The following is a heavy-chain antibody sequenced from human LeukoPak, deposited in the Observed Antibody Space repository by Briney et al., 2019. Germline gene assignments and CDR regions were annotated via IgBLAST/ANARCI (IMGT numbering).Heavy chain of an antibody. CDR3: ARVDGDYVDSGRRKIDY. J-gene: IGHJ4*02. Sequence: PSETLSLTRAVYGGSFGGYYWSWIRQPPGKGLEWIGEINHSGSTNYNPSLKSRVTISVDTSKNQFSLELSSVTAADTAVYYCARVDGDYVDSGRRKIDYWGQGTPVTVSS. V-gene: IGHV4-34*01. CDR2: INHSGST. CDR1: GGSFGGYY. D-gene: IGHD4-17*01.